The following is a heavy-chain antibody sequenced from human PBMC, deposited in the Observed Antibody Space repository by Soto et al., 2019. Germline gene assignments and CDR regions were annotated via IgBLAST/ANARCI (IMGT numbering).Heavy chain of an antibody. CDR2: VYHSGNT. CDR3: ARSFYSSTYWFDP. D-gene: IGHD6-19*01. CDR1: GGASTSRGYS. Sequence: SETLSLTCAVSGGASTSRGYSWSWIRQSPGKGLEWIGCVYHSGNTYYNPSLKSRVTMSIDTSKNVFSLRLSPLTAADTAMYYCARSFYSSTYWFDPWGPGTLVTVSS. J-gene: IGHJ5*02. V-gene: IGHV4-30-2*06.